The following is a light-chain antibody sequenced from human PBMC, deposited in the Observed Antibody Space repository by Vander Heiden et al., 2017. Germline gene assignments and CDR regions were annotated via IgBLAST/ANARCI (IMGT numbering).Light chain of an antibody. V-gene: IGKV1-39*01. J-gene: IGKJ4*02. Sequence: DIQMTQPPSSLSAAVGDRVTITCRASQSSGNYLNWYQQKPGKAPKLLIYAASTLQSGVPSRFSGSGSGTDFTLTISSLQPEDFAAYYCQQSDDTPALTFGEGTRVEIK. CDR2: AAS. CDR1: QSSGNY. CDR3: QQSDDTPALT.